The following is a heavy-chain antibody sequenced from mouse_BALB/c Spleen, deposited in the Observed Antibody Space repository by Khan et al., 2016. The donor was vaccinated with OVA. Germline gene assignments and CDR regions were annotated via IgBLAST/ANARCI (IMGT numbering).Heavy chain of an antibody. J-gene: IGHJ2*01. CDR1: GYNIKDIY. Sequence: VQLQQSGAELVKPAASLKLSCTASGYNIKDIYIHWVKQRPEKGLERIRRTDPANGNTKYDPKFQGKATITADTSPNTASLQHSSLTSDDTAVYNCRISTINAWGQGTTLTVSS. CDR3: RISTINA. V-gene: IGHV14-3*02. CDR2: TDPANGNT.